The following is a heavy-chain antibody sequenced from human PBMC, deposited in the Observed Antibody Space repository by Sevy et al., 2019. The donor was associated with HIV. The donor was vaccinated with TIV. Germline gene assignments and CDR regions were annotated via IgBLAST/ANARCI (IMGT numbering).Heavy chain of an antibody. CDR3: ARDAAEGPYSSSWYSNWLDP. V-gene: IGHV3-30*04. CDR1: GFIFSSYS. CDR2: ISYDGINK. J-gene: IGHJ5*02. D-gene: IGHD6-13*01. Sequence: GESLKISCAASGFIFSSYSMYWVRQAPGKGLEWVAVISYDGINKFYADSVKDRFTISRDNNAKNTVYLQMNSLRVDDTGIYYCARDAAEGPYSSSWYSNWLDPWGQGTLVTVSS.